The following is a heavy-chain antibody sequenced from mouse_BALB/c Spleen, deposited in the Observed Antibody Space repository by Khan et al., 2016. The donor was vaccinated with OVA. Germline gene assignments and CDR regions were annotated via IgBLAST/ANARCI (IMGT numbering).Heavy chain of an antibody. J-gene: IGHJ4*01. V-gene: IGHV2-6-5*01. Sequence: QVQLKESGPGLVAPSQNLSITCTVSGFSLSDYGVSWIRQPPGKGLEWLGVIWGGGSTYYNSAIKSRLSISKDNSKSQVVLKVSSRQSDDTAMFYCAKGIWSYYYTLDYWGQGTSVTVSS. CDR3: AKGIWSYYYTLDY. CDR1: GFSLSDYG. CDR2: IWGGGST.